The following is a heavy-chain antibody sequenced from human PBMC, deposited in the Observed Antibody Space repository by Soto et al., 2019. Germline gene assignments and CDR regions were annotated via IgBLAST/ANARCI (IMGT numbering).Heavy chain of an antibody. CDR1: GFTFSSSS. CDR3: ARAPSYYGSGSYYYFNY. V-gene: IGHV3-21*01. D-gene: IGHD3-10*01. J-gene: IGHJ4*02. Sequence: EVQLVESGGGLVKPGGSLRLSCAASGFTFSSSSMNWVRQAPGKGLEWVSSISSTSDYIDYADSVKGRFTISRDNAKNSLYLQMNSLRAEDTTVDYCARAPSYYGSGSYYYFNYGGQGTLVTVSS. CDR2: ISSTSDYI.